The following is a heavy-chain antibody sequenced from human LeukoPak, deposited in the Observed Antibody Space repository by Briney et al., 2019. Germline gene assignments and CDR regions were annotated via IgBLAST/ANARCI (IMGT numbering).Heavy chain of an antibody. CDR2: ISNSGSAI. V-gene: IGHV3-48*01. Sequence: GGSLRLSCAASGFTFSSYDMNWVRQAPGKGLEWVSYISNSGSAIYYADSVKGRFTISRDNTRHSLYLQMNSLGAEDTAVYYCARDPAFIDSCGYSYGLGGQGTVVTVSS. D-gene: IGHD3-22*01. CDR1: GFTFSSYD. CDR3: ARDPAFIDSCGYSYGL. J-gene: IGHJ4*02.